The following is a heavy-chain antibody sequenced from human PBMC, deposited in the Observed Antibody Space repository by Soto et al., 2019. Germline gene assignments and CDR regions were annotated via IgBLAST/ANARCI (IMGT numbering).Heavy chain of an antibody. V-gene: IGHV1-8*01. CDR2: MNPNSGNT. J-gene: IGHJ6*02. CDR3: AREQTYYGMDV. CDR1: GYTFTSYD. Sequence: QVQLVQSGAEVKKPGASVKVSCKASGYTFTSYDINWVRQATGQGLEWMGWMNPNSGNTGNAQKFQGSVTMTWNTSLSTAYMELSSLRSEDTAVYYCAREQTYYGMDVWGQGTTVTVSS.